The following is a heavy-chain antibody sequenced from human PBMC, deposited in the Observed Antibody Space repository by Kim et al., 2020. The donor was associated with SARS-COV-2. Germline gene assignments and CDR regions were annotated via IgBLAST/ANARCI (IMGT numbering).Heavy chain of an antibody. D-gene: IGHD2-2*01. Sequence: VSVKSRITNNPDTSKNQFSLQLNSVTPEDTAVYYCARDPAYQLLPYYFDYWGQGTLVTVSS. V-gene: IGHV6-1*01. CDR3: ARDPAYQLLPYYFDY. J-gene: IGHJ4*02.